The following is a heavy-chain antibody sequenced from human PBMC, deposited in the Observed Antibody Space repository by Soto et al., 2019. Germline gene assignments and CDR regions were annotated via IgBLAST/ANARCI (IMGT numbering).Heavy chain of an antibody. CDR1: GGSFSGYY. CDR2: INHRGST. D-gene: IGHD6-6*01. V-gene: IGHV4-34*01. CDR3: ARGGRAARPHWFDP. J-gene: IGHJ5*02. Sequence: SETLSLPCAVYGGSFSGYYWRWIRQPPGKGLEWIGEINHRGSTTYNPSLKSRVTISVDTSKNQFSLKLSSVTAADTAVYYCARGGRAARPHWFDPWGQGTLVTVSS.